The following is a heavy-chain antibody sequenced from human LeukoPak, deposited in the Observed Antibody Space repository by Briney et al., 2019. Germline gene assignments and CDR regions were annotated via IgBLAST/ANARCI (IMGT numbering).Heavy chain of an antibody. CDR1: GYTFTSYD. CDR2: MNSNSGNT. J-gene: IGHJ6*03. V-gene: IGHV1-8*03. D-gene: IGHD5-18*01. Sequence: ASVKVPCKASGYTFTSYDINRGRQSTGQGLEWVGWMNSNSGNTGYAQKFQGRITITRNTSISTAYMELSSLRSEDTAGYYCARGGGYSYGIMDVWGKGTTVTVSS. CDR3: ARGGGYSYGIMDV.